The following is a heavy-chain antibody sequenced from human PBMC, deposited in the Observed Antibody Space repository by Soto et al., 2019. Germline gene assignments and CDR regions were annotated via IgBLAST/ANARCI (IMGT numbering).Heavy chain of an antibody. CDR1: GFTFSSYA. V-gene: IGHV3-23*01. D-gene: IGHD3-22*01. Sequence: EVQLLESGGGLVQPGGSLRLSCAASGFTFSSYAMSWVRQAPGKGLEWVSAISGSGGSTYYADSVKGRFTISRDNSKNTLYLHMNSLRAEDTAVYYCAKDYYDSSGYYYWAGYYYGMDVWGQGTTVTVSS. CDR2: ISGSGGST. CDR3: AKDYYDSSGYYYWAGYYYGMDV. J-gene: IGHJ6*02.